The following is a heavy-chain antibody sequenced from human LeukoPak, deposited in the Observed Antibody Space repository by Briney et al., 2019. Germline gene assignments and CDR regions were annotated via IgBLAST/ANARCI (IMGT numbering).Heavy chain of an antibody. CDR1: GFTVSSNY. Sequence: GGSLRLSCAASGFTVSSNYMSWVRQAPGKGLEWVSVIYTGGSTYYADSVKGRFTISRDNSKNTLYLQMNSLRAEDAAMYYCAREGGYDYSFVDYWGQGTLVTVSS. V-gene: IGHV3-53*01. CDR3: AREGGYDYSFVDY. D-gene: IGHD5-12*01. CDR2: IYTGGST. J-gene: IGHJ4*02.